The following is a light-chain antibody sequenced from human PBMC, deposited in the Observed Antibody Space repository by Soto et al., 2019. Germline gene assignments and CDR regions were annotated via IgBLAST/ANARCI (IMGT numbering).Light chain of an antibody. CDR1: QSVSIN. CDR2: GAS. V-gene: IGKV3-15*01. CDR3: QQRSNWPHT. J-gene: IGKJ5*01. Sequence: IVMKQSPATLSVSPGERAILSCRASQSVSINLAWYQQKPGQAPRLLIYGASTRATGIPARFSGSGSGTEFTLTISSLEPEDFAVYYCQQRSNWPHTFGQGTRLEIK.